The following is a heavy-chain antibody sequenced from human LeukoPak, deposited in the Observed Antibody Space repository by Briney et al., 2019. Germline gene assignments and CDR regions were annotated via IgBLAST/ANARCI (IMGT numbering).Heavy chain of an antibody. J-gene: IGHJ5*02. CDR1: GFTFSGSA. D-gene: IGHD3-10*01. CDR2: IRSKANSYAT. CDR3: TRGSGSFDP. Sequence: GGSLRLSCAASGFTFSGSAMHWLREASGKGLEWVGRIRSKANSYATACAASVKGRFTISRDDSKNTAYLQMNSLKTEDTAVYYCTRGSGSFDPWGQGTLVTVSS. V-gene: IGHV3-73*01.